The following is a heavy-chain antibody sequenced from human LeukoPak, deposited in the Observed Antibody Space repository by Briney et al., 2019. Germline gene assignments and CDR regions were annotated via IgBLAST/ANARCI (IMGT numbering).Heavy chain of an antibody. V-gene: IGHV1-2*02. CDR1: GYTFTGYY. Sequence: ASVKVSCKASGYTFTGYYMYWVRQAPGQGLEWMGWINPNSGGTNYAQKFQGRVTMTRDTSISTAYMELSRLRSDDTAVYYCARGLDYDFWSGYYPQFDYWGQGTLVTVSS. J-gene: IGHJ4*02. CDR2: INPNSGGT. CDR3: ARGLDYDFWSGYYPQFDY. D-gene: IGHD3-3*01.